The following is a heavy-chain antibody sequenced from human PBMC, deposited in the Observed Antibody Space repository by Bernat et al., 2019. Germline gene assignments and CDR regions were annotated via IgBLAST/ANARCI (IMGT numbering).Heavy chain of an antibody. J-gene: IGHJ4*02. V-gene: IGHV3-23*01. Sequence: EVQLLESGGGLVQPGGSLRLSCAASGFTFSSYAMSWVRQAPGKGLEGGAAISGSGGSTYYADSVKGRFTISRDNSKNTLYLQMNSLRAEDTAVYYCAKDYRLVRRGVIILYYFDYWGQGTLVTVSS. CDR2: ISGSGGST. CDR3: AKDYRLVRRGVIILYYFDY. D-gene: IGHD3-10*01. CDR1: GFTFSSYA.